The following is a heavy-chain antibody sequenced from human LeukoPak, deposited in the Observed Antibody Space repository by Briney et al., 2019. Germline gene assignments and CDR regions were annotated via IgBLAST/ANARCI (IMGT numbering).Heavy chain of an antibody. CDR3: ARGGSGISNAFDI. CDR2: LYYSGST. D-gene: IGHD3-10*01. CDR1: GVSISSYY. V-gene: IGHV4-59*01. Sequence: SETLSLTCSVSGVSISSYYWSWIRQPPGKGLEWIGYLYYSGSTNSNPSLKSRVTMSVDTSRNQFSLKLRSVTAADTAVYYCARGGSGISNAFDIWGQGTMVTVSS. J-gene: IGHJ3*02.